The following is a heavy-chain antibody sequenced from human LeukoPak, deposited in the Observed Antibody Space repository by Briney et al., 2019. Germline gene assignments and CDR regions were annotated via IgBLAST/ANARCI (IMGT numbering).Heavy chain of an antibody. V-gene: IGHV4-34*01. D-gene: IGHD6-19*01. Sequence: SETLSLTCTVYGGSFSGYYWSWIRQPPGRGLEWIGEINHSGSINYNPSLKSRVTISVDTSKNQFSLKLSSVTAADTAVYYCAVFSSGWSYFDYWGQGTLVTVSS. J-gene: IGHJ4*02. CDR2: INHSGSI. CDR1: GGSFSGYY. CDR3: AVFSSGWSYFDY.